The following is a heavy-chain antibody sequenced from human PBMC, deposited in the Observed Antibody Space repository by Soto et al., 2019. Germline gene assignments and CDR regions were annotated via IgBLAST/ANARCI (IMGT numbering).Heavy chain of an antibody. CDR1: GGSISSGGYY. V-gene: IGHV4-31*03. CDR3: ARSINP. J-gene: IGHJ5*02. D-gene: IGHD3-10*01. CDR2: IYYSGST. Sequence: QVQLQESGPGLVKPSQTLSLTCTVSGGSISSGGYYWSWIRKHPGKGLEWIGYIYYSGSTYYNPSLKCRVTISVDTSKKPFSLNLSYVTAADTSVYYCARSINPWGQGTLVTVSS.